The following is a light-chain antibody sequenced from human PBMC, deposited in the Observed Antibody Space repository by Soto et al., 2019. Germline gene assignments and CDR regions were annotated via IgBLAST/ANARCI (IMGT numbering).Light chain of an antibody. CDR3: QQYFSTPPMYT. CDR2: WAS. V-gene: IGKV4-1*01. Sequence: DIVMTQSPDSLAVSLGERATINCKSSQSVLYSSNNKNYLAWYQQKSGQPPRLIIYWASTRESGVPDRFSGSGSGTDFTLTISSLQAEDVAVYYCQQYFSTPPMYTFGQGTKLEIK. J-gene: IGKJ2*01. CDR1: QSVLYSSNNKNY.